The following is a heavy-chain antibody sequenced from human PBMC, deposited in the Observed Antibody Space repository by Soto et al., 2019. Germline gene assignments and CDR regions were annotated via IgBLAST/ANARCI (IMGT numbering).Heavy chain of an antibody. D-gene: IGHD1-1*01. V-gene: IGHV1-18*01. Sequence: QVHLVQSGAEVKKPGASVKVSCKASGYTFTSYGITWVRQAPGQGLEWMGWISAHNGNTDYAQKLQGRVIVTRDTSTITAYMELRSLISGGTAGYNCARGRYGDYWGQGALVTVSS. CDR3: ARGRYGDY. J-gene: IGHJ4*02. CDR1: GYTFTSYG. CDR2: ISAHNGNT.